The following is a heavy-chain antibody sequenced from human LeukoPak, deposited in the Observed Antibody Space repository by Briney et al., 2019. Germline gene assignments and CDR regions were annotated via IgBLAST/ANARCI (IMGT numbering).Heavy chain of an antibody. CDR3: ARDYPHFFDN. CDR2: IYYSGST. J-gene: IGHJ4*02. D-gene: IGHD3-16*02. CDR1: GGSISSSSYY. V-gene: IGHV4-39*07. Sequence: SETLSLTCTVSGGSISSSSYYWGWIRQPPGKGLEWIGSIYYSGSTYYNPSLKSRVTISVDTSKNQFSLRLTSVTPADTAIYYCARDYPHFFDNWGQGALVTVSS.